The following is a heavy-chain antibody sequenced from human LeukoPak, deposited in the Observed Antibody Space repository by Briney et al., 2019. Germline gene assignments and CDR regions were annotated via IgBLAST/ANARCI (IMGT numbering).Heavy chain of an antibody. J-gene: IGHJ4*02. CDR2: IIPIFGTA. CDR3: ALCPYYDILTSYYFDY. Sequence: SVPVSCKASGGTFSSYAISWVRQAPRQGLEWMGGIIPIFGTANYAQKFQGRVTITADESTSTAYMELSSLRSEDTAVYYCALCPYYDILTSYYFDYWGQGTLVTVSS. V-gene: IGHV1-69*13. D-gene: IGHD3-9*01. CDR1: GGTFSSYA.